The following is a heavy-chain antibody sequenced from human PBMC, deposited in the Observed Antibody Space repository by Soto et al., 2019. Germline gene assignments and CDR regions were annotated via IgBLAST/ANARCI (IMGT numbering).Heavy chain of an antibody. CDR1: RFTFSSYA. CDR3: ARDGGSPGNYCSASDL. Sequence: PGGSLRLSCAGSRFTFSSYAMHWVRQAPGKGLEWVSVISPDGNDTFYAESVKGRFTISRDNSKNTMYVQMNSLRPEDTAIYYCARDGGSPGNYCSASDLWGQGTMVTVSS. D-gene: IGHD1-7*01. CDR2: ISPDGNDT. V-gene: IGHV3-30*04. J-gene: IGHJ3*01.